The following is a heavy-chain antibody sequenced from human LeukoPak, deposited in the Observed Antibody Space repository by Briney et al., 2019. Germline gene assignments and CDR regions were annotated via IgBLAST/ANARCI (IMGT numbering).Heavy chain of an antibody. D-gene: IGHD5-24*01. CDR2: ISHDGTDT. Sequence: GGSLRLSCAASGFSFSSYVMHWVRQAPGKGLTWVSRISHDGTDTNYADSVRGQFTISRDNARNTLYLQMNSLRDDDTAVYYCSRDVNFLFFDVWGRGTPATVSS. CDR3: SRDVNFLFFDV. V-gene: IGHV3-74*01. CDR1: GFSFSSYV. J-gene: IGHJ2*01.